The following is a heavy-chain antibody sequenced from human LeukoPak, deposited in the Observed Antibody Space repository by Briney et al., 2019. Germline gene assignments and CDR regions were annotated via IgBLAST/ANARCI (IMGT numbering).Heavy chain of an antibody. CDR1: GGSISSGSYY. Sequence: PSETLSLTCNVSGGSISSGSYYWGWIRQPPGKGLEWIEEINHSGSTNYNPSLKSRVTISVDTSKNQFSLKLSSVTAADTAVYYCASGWYYYDSLSWGQGTLVTVSS. CDR3: ASGWYYYDSLS. J-gene: IGHJ4*02. V-gene: IGHV4-39*07. D-gene: IGHD3-22*01. CDR2: INHSGST.